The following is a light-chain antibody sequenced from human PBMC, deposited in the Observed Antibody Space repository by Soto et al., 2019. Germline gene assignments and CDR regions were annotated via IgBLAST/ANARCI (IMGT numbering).Light chain of an antibody. Sequence: EIVMTQSPATLSVSPGERSTLSFMASQSVSSYLAWYQQKPGQAPRLLIYDASNRATGIPARFSGSGSGTDFTLTISSLEPEDFAVYYCQQRSNWRLTFGGGTKVDIK. CDR1: QSVSSY. J-gene: IGKJ4*01. V-gene: IGKV3-11*01. CDR3: QQRSNWRLT. CDR2: DAS.